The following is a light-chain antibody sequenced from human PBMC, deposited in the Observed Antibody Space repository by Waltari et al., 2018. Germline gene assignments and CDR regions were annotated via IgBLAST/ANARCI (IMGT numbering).Light chain of an antibody. CDR2: DVS. Sequence: QSALTQPASVSGSPGQSITISCTGTSSDVGGYTYVSWYQQHPGKAPKLMIYDVSKRPSGVSNRFSGSKSGNTASLTISGLQAEDEADYYCCSYAGSSIHVVFGGGTKLTVL. J-gene: IGLJ2*01. CDR3: CSYAGSSIHVV. CDR1: SSDVGGYTY. V-gene: IGLV2-23*02.